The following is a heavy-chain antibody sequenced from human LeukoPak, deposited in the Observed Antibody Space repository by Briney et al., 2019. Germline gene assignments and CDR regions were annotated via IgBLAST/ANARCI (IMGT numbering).Heavy chain of an antibody. CDR1: GYTFTGYY. D-gene: IGHD3-9*01. CDR3: ARGVYDILTGYYDNPLGY. J-gene: IGHJ4*02. Sequence: ASVKVSCKASGYTFTGYYMHWVRQAPGQGLEWMGWINPNSGGTNYAQKFQGRVTMTRDTSISTAYMELSRLRSDDTAVYYCARGVYDILTGYYDNPLGYWGQGTLVTVSS. V-gene: IGHV1-2*02. CDR2: INPNSGGT.